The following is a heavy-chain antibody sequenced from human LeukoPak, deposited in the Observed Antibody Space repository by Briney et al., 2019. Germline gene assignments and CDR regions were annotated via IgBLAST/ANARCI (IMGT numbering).Heavy chain of an antibody. Sequence: ASVKVSCKASGGTFSSYAISWVRQAPGQGLEWMGRIIPILGIANYAQKFQGRVTITADKSTSTAYMELSSLRSEDTAVYYCAAYVRYYGSGTCGMDVWGQGTTVTVSS. D-gene: IGHD3-10*01. V-gene: IGHV1-69*04. J-gene: IGHJ6*02. CDR3: AAYVRYYGSGTCGMDV. CDR2: IIPILGIA. CDR1: GGTFSSYA.